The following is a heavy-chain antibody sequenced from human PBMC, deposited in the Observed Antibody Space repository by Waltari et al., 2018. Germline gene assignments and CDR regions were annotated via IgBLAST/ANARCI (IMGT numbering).Heavy chain of an antibody. J-gene: IGHJ6*03. CDR1: GGSISSYY. V-gene: IGHV4-59*01. CDR2: IYYSGST. CDR3: ARQDRNYYYMDV. Sequence: QVQLQESGPGLVKPSETLSLTCTVSGGSISSYYWSWIRQPPGKGLEWIGYIYYSGSTNYNPSLKSRVTISVDTSKNQFARKLSSVTAADTAVYYCARQDRNYYYMDVWGKGTTVTVSS. D-gene: IGHD3-22*01.